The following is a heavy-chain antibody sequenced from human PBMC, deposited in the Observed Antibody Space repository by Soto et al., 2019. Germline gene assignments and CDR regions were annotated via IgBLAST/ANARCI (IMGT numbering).Heavy chain of an antibody. V-gene: IGHV3-7*01. CDR2: IKEDGSQK. J-gene: IGHJ6*02. CDR1: GFNCSTFW. CDR3: ARSAYYYYYYGMDV. Sequence: GVLRLSCAASGFNCSTFWMTWIRQAPGKGLEWVANIKEDGSQKNYADSVKGRFTISRDNSKNTLYLQMNSLTAEDTVVYYCARSAYYYYYYGMDVWGQGTTVTVSS.